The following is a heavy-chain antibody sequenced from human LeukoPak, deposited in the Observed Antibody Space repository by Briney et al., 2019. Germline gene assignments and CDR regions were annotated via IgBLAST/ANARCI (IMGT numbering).Heavy chain of an antibody. CDR3: ARGRLVPGTTMIVDVGFDY. V-gene: IGHV1-69*05. J-gene: IGHJ4*02. CDR2: IIPIFGTA. CDR1: GGTFSSYA. Sequence: ASVKVSCKASGGTFSSYAISWVRQAPGQGLERMGGIIPIFGTANYAQKFQGRVTITTDESTSTAYMELSSLRSEDTAVYYCARGRLVPGTTMIVDVGFDYWGQGTLVTVSS. D-gene: IGHD3-22*01.